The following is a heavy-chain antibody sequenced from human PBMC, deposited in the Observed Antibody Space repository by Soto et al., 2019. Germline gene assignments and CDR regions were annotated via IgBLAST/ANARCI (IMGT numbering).Heavy chain of an antibody. D-gene: IGHD3-3*01. Sequence: QVQLVQSGAEVKKPGASVKVSCKASGYTFTSYGISWVRQAPGQGLEWMGWISAYNGKTNYAQKLQGRVTMTTDTTTSTAYMELRSVKSYATAVYYGARGGGLYYDFWSGYYNDYWGQGTLVTVSS. V-gene: IGHV1-18*01. CDR2: ISAYNGKT. CDR1: GYTFTSYG. J-gene: IGHJ4*02. CDR3: ARGGGLYYDFWSGYYNDY.